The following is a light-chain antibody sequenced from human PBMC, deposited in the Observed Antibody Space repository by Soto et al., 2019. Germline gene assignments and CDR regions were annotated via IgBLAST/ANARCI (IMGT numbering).Light chain of an antibody. CDR1: QIFSNTY. CDR3: QLDGNSPPRT. CDR2: GAS. Sequence: EIVVTQSPGTLSLSPGERATLSCRASQIFSNTYLGWYQQKPGQAPRRLIYGASSTATGIPDRFSGSGSGTGFTFTIDRLEPEDFAVYDCQLDGNSPPRTFGPGTKVEIK. J-gene: IGKJ1*01. V-gene: IGKV3-20*01.